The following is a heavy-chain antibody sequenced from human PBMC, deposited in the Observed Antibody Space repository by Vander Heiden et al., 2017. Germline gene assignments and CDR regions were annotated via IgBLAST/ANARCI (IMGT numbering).Heavy chain of an antibody. V-gene: IGHV3-9*01. Sequence: EVHLVESAGGMVQPVRSLRVAGAVSGFSIDVYATHWIRQVPGKGLECVASISYHSADTGYADSLKGRFTISRDNAKNSLYLQMNSLRAEDTAFYYCAKDGETSGYYAGFDYWGQGTLVTVSS. CDR3: AKDGETSGYYAGFDY. CDR1: GFSIDVYA. CDR2: ISYHSADT. D-gene: IGHD3-22*01. J-gene: IGHJ4*02.